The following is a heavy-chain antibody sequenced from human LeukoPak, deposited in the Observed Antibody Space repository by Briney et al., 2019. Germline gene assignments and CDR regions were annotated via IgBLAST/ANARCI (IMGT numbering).Heavy chain of an antibody. CDR1: GYSFTSYW. CDR3: ARQGHYDYVWGSYRYTEFDY. J-gene: IGHJ4*02. Sequence: GESLKISCKGSGYSFTSYWIGWVRQMPGKGLEWMGIIYPGDSDTRYSPSFQGQVTISADESISTAYPQWSSLKASDTATYYCARQGHYDYVWGSYRYTEFDYWGQGTLVTVSS. CDR2: IYPGDSDT. V-gene: IGHV5-51*01. D-gene: IGHD3-16*02.